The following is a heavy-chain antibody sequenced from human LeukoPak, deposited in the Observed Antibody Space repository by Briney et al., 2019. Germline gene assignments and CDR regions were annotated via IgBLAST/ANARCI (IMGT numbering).Heavy chain of an antibody. J-gene: IGHJ4*02. CDR2: IYSGGST. D-gene: IGHD3-22*01. CDR1: GFTVSSNY. V-gene: IGHV3-53*01. Sequence: GGSLRLSCAASGFTVSSNYMSWVPQAPGKGLEWVSVIYSGGSTYYADSVKSRFTISRDNSKNTLYLQMNSLRAEDTAVYYCARKYYYDSSGYYFDYWGQGTLVTVSS. CDR3: ARKYYYDSSGYYFDY.